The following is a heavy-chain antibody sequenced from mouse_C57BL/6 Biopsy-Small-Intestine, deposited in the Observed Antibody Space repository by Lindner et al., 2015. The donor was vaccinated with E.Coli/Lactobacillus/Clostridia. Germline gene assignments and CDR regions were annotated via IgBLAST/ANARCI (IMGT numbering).Heavy chain of an antibody. CDR2: ISAYNGDT. V-gene: IGHV1-20*01. D-gene: IGHD2-5*01. Sequence: SVKVSCKASGYSFSSSGISWVRQAPGQGLEWMGWISAYNGDTNYPQKFQGRVTMTIDTSTTTAYMELGSLRSDDTAVYYCAREDCISNICYLGYYWGQGTLVIVSS. CDR3: AREDCISNICYLGYY. J-gene: IGHJ4*01. CDR1: GYSFSSSG.